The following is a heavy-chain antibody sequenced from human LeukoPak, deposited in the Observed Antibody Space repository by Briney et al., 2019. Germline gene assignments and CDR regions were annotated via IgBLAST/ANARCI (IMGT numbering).Heavy chain of an antibody. D-gene: IGHD3-22*01. CDR3: ARIGYDSSGYYWFADAFDI. CDR1: GASINNYY. Sequence: SETLSLTCTVSGASINNYYWSWMPQRPGKGLEWMGYIYYSGSNNYNPTLKSRVTISVDTSKSQFSLKLSSVTAADTAVYYCARIGYDSSGYYWFADAFDIWGQGTMVTVSS. J-gene: IGHJ3*02. CDR2: IYYSGSN. V-gene: IGHV4-59*08.